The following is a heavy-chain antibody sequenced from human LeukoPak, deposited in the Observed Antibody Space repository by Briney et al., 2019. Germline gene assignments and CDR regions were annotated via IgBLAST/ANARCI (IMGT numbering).Heavy chain of an antibody. D-gene: IGHD6-13*01. Sequence: SETLSLTCTVSGGSISSSSYYWGWFRQPPGKGLEWIGSIYYSGSTYYNPSLKSRVTISVDTSKNQFSLKLSSVTAADTAVYYCARREQQLVPYYYYYYMDVWGKGTTVTVSS. CDR1: GGSISSSSYY. J-gene: IGHJ6*03. CDR2: IYYSGST. CDR3: ARREQQLVPYYYYYYMDV. V-gene: IGHV4-39*01.